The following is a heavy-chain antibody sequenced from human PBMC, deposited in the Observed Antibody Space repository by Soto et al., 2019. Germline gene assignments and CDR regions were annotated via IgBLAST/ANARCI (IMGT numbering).Heavy chain of an antibody. V-gene: IGHV3-30-3*01. D-gene: IGHD2-2*01. J-gene: IGHJ4*02. CDR1: GFTFSSNA. CDR3: ARNSVTSCCYPFAY. CDR2: ISYDGSNK. Sequence: QVQLVESGGGVVQPGRSLRLSCAASGFTFSSNAMHWVRQAPGKGLEWVAVISYDGSNKYYADSVKGRFTISRDNSKNTLYLQMNSLRAEDTAVYYCARNSVTSCCYPFAYWGQGTLVTVSS.